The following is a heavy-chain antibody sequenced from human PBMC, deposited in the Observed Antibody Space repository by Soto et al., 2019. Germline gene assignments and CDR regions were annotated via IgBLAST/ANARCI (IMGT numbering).Heavy chain of an antibody. CDR3: AKDLLTTDYYYYSGMDV. CDR1: GFTFSSYA. D-gene: IGHD4-17*01. V-gene: IGHV3-23*01. Sequence: GGSLRLSCAASGFTFSSYAMSWVRQAPGKGLEWVSAISGSGGTTYYADSVKGRFTISRDNSKNTLYLQMNTLRAEDTAVYYCAKDLLTTDYYYYSGMDVWGQGTTVTVSS. CDR2: ISGSGGTT. J-gene: IGHJ6*02.